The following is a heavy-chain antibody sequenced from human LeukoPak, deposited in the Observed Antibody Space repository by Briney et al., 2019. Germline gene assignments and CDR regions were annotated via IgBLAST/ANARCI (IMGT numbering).Heavy chain of an antibody. J-gene: IGHJ4*02. Sequence: GGSLRLSCAASGFTFSSYAMSWVRQAPGKGLEWVSGISGSGDNTYYADSVKGRFTISRDNSKNTLYLQMNSLRAEDTAVYYCARERGYMIVVDGFDYWGQGTLVTVSS. V-gene: IGHV3-23*01. CDR2: ISGSGDNT. CDR3: ARERGYMIVVDGFDY. CDR1: GFTFSSYA. D-gene: IGHD3-22*01.